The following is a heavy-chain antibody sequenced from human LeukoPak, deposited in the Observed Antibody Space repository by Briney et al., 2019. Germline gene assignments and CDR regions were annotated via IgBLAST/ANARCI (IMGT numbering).Heavy chain of an antibody. D-gene: IGHD2-15*01. CDR2: IYYSGST. V-gene: IGHV4-30-4*08. CDR3: AARRPYCSGGSCPSYAFDI. J-gene: IGHJ3*02. Sequence: SQTLSLTCTVSGCSISSGDYYWSWIRQPPGKGLEWIGYIYYSGSTYYNPSLKSRVTISVDTSKNQFSLKLSSVTAADTAVYYCAARRPYCSGGSCPSYAFDIWGQGTMVTVSS. CDR1: GCSISSGDYY.